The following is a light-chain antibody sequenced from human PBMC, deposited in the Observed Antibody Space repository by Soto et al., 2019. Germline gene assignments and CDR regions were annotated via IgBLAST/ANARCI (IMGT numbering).Light chain of an antibody. CDR2: EVI. CDR1: SSDVGGYDY. V-gene: IGLV2-14*01. Sequence: QSALTQPASASGSPGQSITISCTGTSSDVGGYDYVSWFQQHPGRAPKLLIYEVINRPSGVSTRFSGSKSGNTASLTISGLQAEDEADFYCSSFTSSKTWVFGGGTKVTVL. CDR3: SSFTSSKTWV. J-gene: IGLJ3*02.